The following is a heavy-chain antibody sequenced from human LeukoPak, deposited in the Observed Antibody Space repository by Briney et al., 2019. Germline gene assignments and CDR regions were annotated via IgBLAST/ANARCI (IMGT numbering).Heavy chain of an antibody. CDR3: ARDNGSGYYYDY. CDR1: GGSISSGSYY. D-gene: IGHD3-22*01. V-gene: IGHV4-61*01. CDR2: VYYSGGT. J-gene: IGHJ4*02. Sequence: PSETLSLTCTVSGGSISSGSYYWSWIRQPPGKGLEWIGYVYYSGGTNYNPSLKSRVTISEDTSKNQFSLKLSSVTAADTAVYYCARDNGSGYYYDYWGQGTLVTVSS.